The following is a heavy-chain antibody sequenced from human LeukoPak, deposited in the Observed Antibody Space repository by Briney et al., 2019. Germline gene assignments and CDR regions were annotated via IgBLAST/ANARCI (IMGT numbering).Heavy chain of an antibody. V-gene: IGHV4-61*01. CDR3: ARKSGYSYGFDY. Sequence: PSETLSLTCTVSGCSVSSGSYYWSWIRQPPGKGLEWIGYIYYSGSTNYNPSLKSRVTISVDTSKNQFSLKLSSVTAADTAVYYCARKSGYSYGFDYWGQGTLVTVSS. J-gene: IGHJ4*02. CDR2: IYYSGST. CDR1: GCSVSSGSYY. D-gene: IGHD5-18*01.